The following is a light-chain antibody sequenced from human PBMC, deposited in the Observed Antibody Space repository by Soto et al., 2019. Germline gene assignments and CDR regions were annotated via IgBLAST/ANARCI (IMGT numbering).Light chain of an antibody. Sequence: DIPMTQSPSSLSASVGDRVTITCRTSQDISNYLAWYQQKPGKVHKIVIYAASTLQSGVPSRFSGSGSGTDFTLTISSLQPEDVATYYCQKYNSAPYTFGQGTKVEIK. CDR1: QDISNY. J-gene: IGKJ2*01. V-gene: IGKV1-27*01. CDR2: AAS. CDR3: QKYNSAPYT.